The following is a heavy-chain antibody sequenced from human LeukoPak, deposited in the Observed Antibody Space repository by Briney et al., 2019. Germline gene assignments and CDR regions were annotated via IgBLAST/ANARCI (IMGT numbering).Heavy chain of an antibody. Sequence: ASVKVSCKASGYTFTGYYMHWVRQAPGQGLEWMGWINPNSGGTNYAQKFQGRVTMTRDTSISTAYMELSRLRSDDMAVYYCARDRAPYSSSWYGAGYWGQGTLVTVSS. V-gene: IGHV1-2*02. J-gene: IGHJ4*02. CDR1: GYTFTGYY. D-gene: IGHD6-13*01. CDR2: INPNSGGT. CDR3: ARDRAPYSSSWYGAGY.